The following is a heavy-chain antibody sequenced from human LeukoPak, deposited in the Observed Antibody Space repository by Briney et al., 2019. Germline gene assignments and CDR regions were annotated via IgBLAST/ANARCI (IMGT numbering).Heavy chain of an antibody. D-gene: IGHD2-2*01. CDR2: ISYDGSNK. CDR1: GFTFSSYA. CDR3: ARLFRVVVPAANTHFDY. V-gene: IGHV3-30*04. J-gene: IGHJ4*02. Sequence: TGGSLRLSCAASGFTFSSYAMHWVRQAAGEGLEWVAVISYDGSNKYYADSVKGRFTISRDNSKNTLYLQMNSLSAEDTAVYYCARLFRVVVPAANTHFDYWGQGTLVTVSS.